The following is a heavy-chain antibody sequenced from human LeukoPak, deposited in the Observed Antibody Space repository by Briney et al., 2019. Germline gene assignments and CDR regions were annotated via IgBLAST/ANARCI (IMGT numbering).Heavy chain of an antibody. CDR1: GFTFSSYE. CDR2: ISGSGGST. V-gene: IGHV3-23*01. D-gene: IGHD3-22*01. Sequence: GGSLRLSCAASGFTFSSYEMNWVRQAPGKGLEWVSAISGSGGSTYYADSVKGRFTISRDNSKNTLYLQMNSLRAEDTAVYYCAKDRTVGPDYYDSSGYLFDYWGQGTLVTVSS. J-gene: IGHJ4*02. CDR3: AKDRTVGPDYYDSSGYLFDY.